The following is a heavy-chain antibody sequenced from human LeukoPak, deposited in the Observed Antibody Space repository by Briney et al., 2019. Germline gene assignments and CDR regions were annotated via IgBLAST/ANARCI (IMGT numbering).Heavy chain of an antibody. CDR2: IGTAGDT. CDR3: ARGLDNYYGYDY. D-gene: IGHD3-10*01. Sequence: GGSLRLSCAASGFTFSSYDMHWVRHATGKGLEWVSAIGTAGDTYYPGSVKGRFTISRENAKNSLYLQMNSLRAGDTAVYYCARGLDNYYGYDYWGQGTLVTVSS. CDR1: GFTFSSYD. J-gene: IGHJ4*02. V-gene: IGHV3-13*01.